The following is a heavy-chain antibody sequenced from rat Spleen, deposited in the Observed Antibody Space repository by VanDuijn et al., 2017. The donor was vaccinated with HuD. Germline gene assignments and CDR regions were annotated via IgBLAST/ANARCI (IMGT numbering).Heavy chain of an antibody. Sequence: EVQLVESGGGLVQPGRSLKISCAASGFTFSDYAMNWIRQAPTKGLEWVASISPTGGSTHYRDSVKGRFTISRDNGKSTLYLQMDSLRSEETATYYCATRKANWFPYWGQGTLVTVSS. CDR3: ATRKANWFPY. J-gene: IGHJ3*01. V-gene: IGHV5-19*01. CDR1: GFTFSDYA. CDR2: ISPTGGST.